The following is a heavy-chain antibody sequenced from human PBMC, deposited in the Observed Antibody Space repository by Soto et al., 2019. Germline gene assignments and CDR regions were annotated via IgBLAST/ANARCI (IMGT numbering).Heavy chain of an antibody. CDR1: GFTFSSYW. Sequence: PGGSLRLSCASSGFTFSSYWMHWVRQAPGKGLVWVSRINSDGSSTSYADSVKGRVTISRDNSENTLYLQMNSLRVEDTAVYYCARDATFGTKGGSFDIWGHGTLVTVSS. V-gene: IGHV3-74*01. D-gene: IGHD3-16*01. CDR3: ARDATFGTKGGSFDI. CDR2: INSDGSST. J-gene: IGHJ3*02.